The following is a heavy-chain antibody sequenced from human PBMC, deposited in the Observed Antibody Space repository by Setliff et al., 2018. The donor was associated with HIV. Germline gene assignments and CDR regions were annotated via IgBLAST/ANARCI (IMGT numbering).Heavy chain of an antibody. CDR2: IYSTGST. CDR1: GPSINIHY. V-gene: IGHV4-59*11. D-gene: IGHD6-6*01. CDR3: ARVSRGGSSPGWFDP. Sequence: SETLSLTCTVSGPSINIHYWSWIRQSPGKGFEWIGYIYSTGSTNYNPSLQSRVSISMDASKNKFSLKLSSVTAADTAVYYCARVSRGGSSPGWFDPWGQGTLVTVSS. J-gene: IGHJ5*02.